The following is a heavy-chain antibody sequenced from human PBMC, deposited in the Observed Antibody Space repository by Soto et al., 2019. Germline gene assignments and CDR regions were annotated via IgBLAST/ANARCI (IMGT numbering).Heavy chain of an antibody. V-gene: IGHV1-18*01. D-gene: IGHD3-3*01. Sequence: QVQLVQSGAEVKKPGASVKVSCKASGYTFTSYGISWVRQAPGQGLEWMGWISAYNGNTNYAQKLQGRVTMTTDTXXXXXXXXXXXXXXXXXXVXXXXXXXXDXDFWSGSHWDYWGQGTLVTVSS. J-gene: IGHJ4*02. CDR1: GYTFTSYG. CDR3: XXXXXDXDFWSGSHWDY. CDR2: ISAYNGNT.